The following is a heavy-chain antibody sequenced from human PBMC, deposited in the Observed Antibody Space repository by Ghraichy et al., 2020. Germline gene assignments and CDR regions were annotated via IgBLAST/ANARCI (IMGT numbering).Heavy chain of an antibody. V-gene: IGHV3-74*01. CDR1: GFTFSHYW. D-gene: IGHD2-15*01. CDR2: INGDGTII. CDR3: ARGGPVYCSGVSCYFGDD. Sequence: GGSLRLSCAASGFTFSHYWMHWVRQAPGKGLVWVSHINGDGTIIHYADSVKDRFTISRDNAQNTLYLQMNSLRAEDTAVYYCARGGPVYCSGVSCYFGDDGGQGTLVPVSS. J-gene: IGHJ4*02.